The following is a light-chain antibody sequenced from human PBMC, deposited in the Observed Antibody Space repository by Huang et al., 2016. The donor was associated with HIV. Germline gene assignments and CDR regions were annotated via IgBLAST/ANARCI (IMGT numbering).Light chain of an antibody. V-gene: IGKV2-28*01. CDR3: MQALQTPWT. CDR1: QSLLFSNGYNY. J-gene: IGKJ1*01. Sequence: DIVMTQSPLSLPVTPGEPASISCRSSQSLLFSNGYNYLDWYLRKPGQSPQLLIYLGSNRSAGVPDRFSGSGSGTDFTLKISRVEAEDVGVYYCMQALQTPWTFGQGTKVEI. CDR2: LGS.